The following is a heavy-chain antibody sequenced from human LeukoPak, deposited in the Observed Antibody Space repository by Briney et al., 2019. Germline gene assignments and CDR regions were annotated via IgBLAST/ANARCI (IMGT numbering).Heavy chain of an antibody. J-gene: IGHJ1*01. V-gene: IGHV4-30-2*01. D-gene: IGHD3-10*01. Sequence: PSETLSLTCAVSGGSISSGGYSWSWIRQPPGKGLEWIGYIYHSGSTYYNPSLKSRVTISVDRSKNQFSLKLSSVTAADTAVYYCARGGYYYGFMASEYFQHWGQGTLVTVSS. CDR1: GGSISSGGYS. CDR3: ARGGYYYGFMASEYFQH. CDR2: IYHSGST.